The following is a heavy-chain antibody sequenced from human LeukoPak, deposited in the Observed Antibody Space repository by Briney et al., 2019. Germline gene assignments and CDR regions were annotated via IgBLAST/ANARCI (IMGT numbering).Heavy chain of an antibody. CDR3: ASPGGWYRD. V-gene: IGHV3-48*03. Sequence: GGSLRLSCAASGFTFSSYEMTWVRHAPGKGLESVSHISSSGSSIHYADSVKGRFTISRDNAKNSLYLQMNSLRAEDTAIYYCASPGGWYRDWGQGTLVTVSS. J-gene: IGHJ4*02. CDR2: ISSSGSSI. D-gene: IGHD6-19*01. CDR1: GFTFSSYE.